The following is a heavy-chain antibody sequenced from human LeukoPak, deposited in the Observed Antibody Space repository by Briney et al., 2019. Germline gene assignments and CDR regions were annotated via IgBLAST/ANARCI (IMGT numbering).Heavy chain of an antibody. V-gene: IGHV3-48*03. CDR1: GFTFSSYE. J-gene: IGHJ4*02. CDR2: ISSSGSTI. Sequence: GGSLRLSCAASGFTFSSYEMNWVRQARGEGVEGVSYISSSGSTIYYEDSVKGRLTISRDNEKNSLYLQMNSLRAEDTAVYYCARLYYADYVYYFDYWGQGTLVTVSS. CDR3: ARLYYADYVYYFDY. D-gene: IGHD4-17*01.